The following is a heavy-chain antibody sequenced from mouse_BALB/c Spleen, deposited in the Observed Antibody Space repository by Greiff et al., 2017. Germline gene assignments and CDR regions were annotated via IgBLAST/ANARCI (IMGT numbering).Heavy chain of an antibody. V-gene: IGHV5-17*02. CDR1: GFTFSSFG. J-gene: IGHJ2*01. D-gene: IGHD1-1*01. CDR2: ISSGSSTI. CDR3: ARGYYYGSSYPFDY. Sequence: DVKLVESGGGLVQPGGSRKLSCAASGFTFSSFGMHWVRQAPEKGLEWVAYISSGSSTIYYADTVKGRFTISRDNPKNTLFLQMTSLRSEDTAMYYCARGYYYGSSYPFDYWGQGTTLTVSS.